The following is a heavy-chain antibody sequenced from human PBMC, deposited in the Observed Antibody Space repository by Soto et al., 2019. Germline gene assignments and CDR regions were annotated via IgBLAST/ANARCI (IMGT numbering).Heavy chain of an antibody. CDR3: ARTQSYDFWSGYYIGEWGDYYYYGMDV. V-gene: IGHV3-30-3*01. CDR2: ISYDGSNK. J-gene: IGHJ6*02. Sequence: QVQLVESGGGVVQPGRSLRLSCAASGFTFSSYAMHWVRQAPGKGLEWVAVISYDGSNKYYADSVKGRFTISRDNSKNTLSLQMNRLRAEDTAVYYCARTQSYDFWSGYYIGEWGDYYYYGMDVWGQGTTVTVSS. D-gene: IGHD3-3*01. CDR1: GFTFSSYA.